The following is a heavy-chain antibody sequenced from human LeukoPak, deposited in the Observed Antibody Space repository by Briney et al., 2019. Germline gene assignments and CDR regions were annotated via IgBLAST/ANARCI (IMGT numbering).Heavy chain of an antibody. Sequence: SSVKVSCKASGGTFSSYAISWVRQAPGQGLEWMGGFIPIFGTANYAQKFQGRVTITADESTSTAYMELSSLRSEDTAVYYCARDDSSSPQGAFDIWGQGTMVTVSS. CDR1: GGTFSSYA. V-gene: IGHV1-69*01. CDR3: ARDDSSSPQGAFDI. CDR2: FIPIFGTA. J-gene: IGHJ3*02. D-gene: IGHD6-6*01.